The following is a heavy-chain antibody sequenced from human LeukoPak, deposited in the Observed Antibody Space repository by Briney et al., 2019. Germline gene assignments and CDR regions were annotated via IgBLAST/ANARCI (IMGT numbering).Heavy chain of an antibody. CDR1: RFTFSSYD. J-gene: IGHJ4*02. V-gene: IGHV3-23*01. CDR3: ASQASGYSYGY. Sequence: PGGSLRLSCAAPRFTFSSYDMSWVRQAPGKGLEWVSTINNSGGSTYYAVSVKGRFTISRDTSKNTLYLQMNSLRAEDTAVYYCASQASGYSYGYWGQGTLVTVSS. D-gene: IGHD5-18*01. CDR2: INNSGGST.